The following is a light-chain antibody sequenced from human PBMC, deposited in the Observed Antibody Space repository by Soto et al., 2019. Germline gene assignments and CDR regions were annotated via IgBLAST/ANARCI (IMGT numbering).Light chain of an antibody. CDR3: AAWDDSLRGYV. CDR2: EGS. Sequence: QSALTQPASVSGSPGQSIAISCTGTSSDVGSYNSVSWYQQHPGKAPKLMIYEGSKRPSGVSDRFSGSKSGTSASLAISGLQSEDEADYYCAAWDDSLRGYVFGTGTKLTVL. CDR1: SSDVGSYNS. V-gene: IGLV2-14*02. J-gene: IGLJ1*01.